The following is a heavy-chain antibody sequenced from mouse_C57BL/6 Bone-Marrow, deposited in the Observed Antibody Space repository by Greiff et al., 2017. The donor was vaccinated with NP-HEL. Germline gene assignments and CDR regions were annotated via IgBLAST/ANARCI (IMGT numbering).Heavy chain of an antibody. D-gene: IGHD1-1*01. J-gene: IGHJ2*01. CDR3: ARNPYGSSSYYFDY. V-gene: IGHV2-2*01. Sequence: QVQLQQSGPGLVQPSQSLSIPCTVSGFSLTSYGVHWVRQSPGKGLEWLGVIWSGGSTDYNAAFISRLSISKDNSKSQVFFKMNSLQADDTAIYYCARNPYGSSSYYFDYWGQGTTLTVSS. CDR2: IWSGGST. CDR1: GFSLTSYG.